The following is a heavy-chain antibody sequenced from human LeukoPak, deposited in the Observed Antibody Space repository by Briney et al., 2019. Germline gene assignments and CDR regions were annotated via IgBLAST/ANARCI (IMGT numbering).Heavy chain of an antibody. Sequence: SETLSLTCTVSGGSISSGDYYWSWIRQPPGQGLEGIGYIYYSGSTYYNPSLKRRVTISVDTSKNQFSLKLSSVTAADTAVYYCARDGNCSGGSCYSLGWFDPWGQGTLVTVSS. CDR2: IYYSGST. CDR3: ARDGNCSGGSCYSLGWFDP. CDR1: GGSISSGDYY. V-gene: IGHV4-30-4*01. D-gene: IGHD2-15*01. J-gene: IGHJ5*02.